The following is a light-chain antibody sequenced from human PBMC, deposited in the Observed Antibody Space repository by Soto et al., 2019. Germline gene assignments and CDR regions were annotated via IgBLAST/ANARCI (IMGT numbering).Light chain of an antibody. CDR2: DAS. J-gene: IGKJ1*01. V-gene: IGKV3-11*01. CDR1: QSVSSY. Sequence: EIVLTQSPATLSLSPGERATLSFRASQSVSSYLAWYQQKPGQAPRLLIYDASNRATGIPARFSGSGSGTDFTLTISSLEAEDFAVYYCQQRSDWPPTFGQGTKV. CDR3: QQRSDWPPT.